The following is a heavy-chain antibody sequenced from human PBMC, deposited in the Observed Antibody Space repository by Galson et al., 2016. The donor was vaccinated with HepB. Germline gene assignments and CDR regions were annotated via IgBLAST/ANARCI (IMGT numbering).Heavy chain of an antibody. Sequence: SVKVSCKASGGTFGSYAISWVRQAPGQGLEWMGRIIPILGIANYAQKFQGRVTITADKSTSTAYMELSSLRSEDTAVYYCARQKAVFALYYFDYWGQGTLVTVSS. V-gene: IGHV1-69*04. CDR1: GGTFGSYA. J-gene: IGHJ4*02. CDR3: ARQKAVFALYYFDY. CDR2: IIPILGIA.